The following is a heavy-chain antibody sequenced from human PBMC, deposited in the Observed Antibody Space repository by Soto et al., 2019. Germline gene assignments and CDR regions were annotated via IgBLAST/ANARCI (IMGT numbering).Heavy chain of an antibody. Sequence: HPGGSLRLSCAASGFTFSSYAMSWVRQAPGKGLEWVSAISGGGGSTYYADSVKGRFTISRDNSKNQFSLKLSSVTAADTAVYYCARARGYSGYDSYANWFDPWGQGTLVTVSS. J-gene: IGHJ5*02. CDR3: ARARGYSGYDSYANWFDP. CDR1: GFTFSSYA. V-gene: IGHV3-23*01. D-gene: IGHD5-12*01. CDR2: ISGGGGST.